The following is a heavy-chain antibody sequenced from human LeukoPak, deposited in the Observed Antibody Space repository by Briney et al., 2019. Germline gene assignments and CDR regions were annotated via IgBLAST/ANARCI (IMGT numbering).Heavy chain of an antibody. Sequence: SETLPLTCAVYGGSFSGYYWSWIRQPPGKGLEWIGEINHSGSTNYNPSLKSRVTISVDTSKNQFSLKLSSVTAADTAVYYCARGVTRTARPFDYWGQGTLVTVSS. CDR3: ARGVTRTARPFDY. V-gene: IGHV4-34*01. D-gene: IGHD6-6*01. J-gene: IGHJ4*02. CDR1: GGSFSGYY. CDR2: INHSGST.